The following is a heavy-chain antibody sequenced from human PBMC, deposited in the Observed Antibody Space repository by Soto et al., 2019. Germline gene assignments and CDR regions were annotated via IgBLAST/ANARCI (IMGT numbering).Heavy chain of an antibody. CDR1: GGSFSGYY. J-gene: IGHJ6*02. D-gene: IGHD2-2*01. Sequence: ETLSLTCAVSGGSFSGYYWTWIRQIPGKGLEWIGEINQSGNTKYNPSVMSWVTMSVDTSRNQFSLKLSSVTAADTAVYYCARPSYALNWDFHYGMQAWGQGTSVTVSS. V-gene: IGHV4-34*01. CDR3: ARPSYALNWDFHYGMQA. CDR2: INQSGNT.